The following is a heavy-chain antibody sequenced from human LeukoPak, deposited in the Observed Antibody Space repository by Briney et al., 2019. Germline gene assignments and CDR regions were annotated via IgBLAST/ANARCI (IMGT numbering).Heavy chain of an antibody. J-gene: IGHJ4*02. CDR1: GFTFSTYA. CDR2: ISGSGSST. CDR3: AKSGGGTTKNKYYFDY. V-gene: IGHV3-23*01. Sequence: PGGSLRLSCAASGFTFSTYAMSWVRQAPGKGLEWVSSISGSGSSTYYADSVKDRFTISGDSSKNTIYLQMNSLRAEDTAVFYCAKSGGGTTKNKYYFDYWGQGTLVTVSS. D-gene: IGHD3-10*01.